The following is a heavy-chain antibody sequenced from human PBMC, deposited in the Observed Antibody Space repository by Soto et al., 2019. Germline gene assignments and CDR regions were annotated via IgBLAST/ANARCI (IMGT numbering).Heavy chain of an antibody. CDR3: EREDAGVVVPAAMTYYYGMDV. J-gene: IGHJ6*02. CDR2: TYYRSKWYN. Sequence: SQTLSLTCAISGDSVSSNSAAWNWIRQSPSGGLEWLGRTYYRSKWYNDYAVSVKSRITINPDTSKNKFSLQLNSVTPEDTAVYYCEREDAGVVVPAAMTYYYGMDVWGQGTTVTVSS. D-gene: IGHD2-2*01. V-gene: IGHV6-1*01. CDR1: GDSVSSNSAA.